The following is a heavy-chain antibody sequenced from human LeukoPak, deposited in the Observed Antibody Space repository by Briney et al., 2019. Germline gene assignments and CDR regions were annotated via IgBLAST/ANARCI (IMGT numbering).Heavy chain of an antibody. CDR1: GFSFGRYA. J-gene: IGHJ4*02. CDR3: ARGAILGGYNLIDD. D-gene: IGHD1-26*01. Sequence: PGGSLRLSCAASGFSFGRYAMHWVRQAPGKGLEWVALILYDGSLENTADSVRGRFIISRDNSKNTLFLQMNSLRIEDTAVYYCARGAILGGYNLIDDWGQGTLVTVSS. V-gene: IGHV3-30*04. CDR2: ILYDGSLE.